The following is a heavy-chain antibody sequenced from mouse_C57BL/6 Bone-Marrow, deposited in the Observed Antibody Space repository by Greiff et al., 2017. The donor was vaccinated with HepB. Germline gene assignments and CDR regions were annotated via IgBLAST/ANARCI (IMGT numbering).Heavy chain of an antibody. V-gene: IGHV1-80*01. CDR3: ARSDYSNYGSMDY. CDR2: IYPGDGDT. J-gene: IGHJ4*01. Sequence: QVQLKESGAELVKPGASVKISCKASGYAFSSYWMNWVKQRPGKGLEWIGQIYPGDGDTNYNGKFKGKATLTADKSSSTAYIQLSSLTSEDSAVYFCARSDYSNYGSMDYWGQGTSVTVSS. D-gene: IGHD2-5*01. CDR1: GYAFSSYW.